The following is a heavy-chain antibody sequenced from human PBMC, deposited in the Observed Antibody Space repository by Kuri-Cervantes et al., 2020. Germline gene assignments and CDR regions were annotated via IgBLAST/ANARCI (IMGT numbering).Heavy chain of an antibody. CDR1: GFTFSSYS. CDR3: ARGGAVTTDY. V-gene: IGHV4-34*01. CDR2: INHSGST. Sequence: SETLSLTCAASGFTFSSYSMNWVRQAPGKGLEWIGEINHSGSTNYNPSLKSRVTISVDTSKNQFSLKLSSVTAADTAVYYCARGGAVTTDYWGQGTLVTVSS. J-gene: IGHJ4*02. D-gene: IGHD4-11*01.